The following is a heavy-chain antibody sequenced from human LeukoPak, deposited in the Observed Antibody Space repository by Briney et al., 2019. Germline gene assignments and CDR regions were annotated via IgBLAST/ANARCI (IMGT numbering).Heavy chain of an antibody. D-gene: IGHD3-10*01. Sequence: GGSLRLSCAASGFTSSSYWLNWVRQTPGKGLEWVANIKEDGSEKYHVDSVKGRFTISRDNAKSSLFLQMNNLRAEDTALYYCARSIMGGGAFDYWGQGTQVTVSS. V-gene: IGHV3-7*03. J-gene: IGHJ4*02. CDR3: ARSIMGGGAFDY. CDR1: GFTSSSYW. CDR2: IKEDGSEK.